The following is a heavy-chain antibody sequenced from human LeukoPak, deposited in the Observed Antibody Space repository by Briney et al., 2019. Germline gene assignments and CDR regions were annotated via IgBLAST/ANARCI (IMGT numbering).Heavy chain of an antibody. J-gene: IGHJ4*02. CDR1: GGTFSSYA. CDR3: AAYSSSSFVDY. V-gene: IGHV1-69*05. D-gene: IGHD6-6*01. Sequence: SVKVSCKASGGTFSSYAISRVRQAPGQGLEWMGRIIPIFGTANYAQKFQGRVTITTDESTSTAYMELSSLRSEDTAVYYCAAYSSSSFVDYWGQGTLVTVSS. CDR2: IIPIFGTA.